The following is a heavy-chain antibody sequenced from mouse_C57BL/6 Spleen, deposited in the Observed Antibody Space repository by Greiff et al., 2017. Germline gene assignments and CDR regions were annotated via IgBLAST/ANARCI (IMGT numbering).Heavy chain of an antibody. CDR2: INPNNGGT. CDR1: GYTFTDYY. CDR3: ARGVGYYGTHFDY. Sequence: VQLQQSGPELVKPGASVKISCKASGYTFTDYYMNWVKQSHGKSLEWIGDINPNNGGTSYNQKFKGKATLTVDKSSSTAYMELRSLTSEDSAVYYCARGVGYYGTHFDYWGQGTTLTVSS. J-gene: IGHJ2*01. V-gene: IGHV1-26*01. D-gene: IGHD2-1*01.